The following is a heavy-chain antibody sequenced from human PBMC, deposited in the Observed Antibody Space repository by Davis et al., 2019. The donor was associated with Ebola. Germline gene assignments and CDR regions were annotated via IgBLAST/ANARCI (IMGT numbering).Heavy chain of an antibody. Sequence: PGGSMRLSCAASGFTFSSYAMHWVRQAPGKGLEWVAVISYDGSNKYYADSVRGRFTISRDNAKNSLYLQMNSLRDEDTAVYYCARDRLRDGYNYDLGRAEYWGQGTLVTVSS. D-gene: IGHD5-24*01. CDR3: ARDRLRDGYNYDLGRAEY. J-gene: IGHJ4*02. CDR2: ISYDGSNK. CDR1: GFTFSSYA. V-gene: IGHV3-30-3*01.